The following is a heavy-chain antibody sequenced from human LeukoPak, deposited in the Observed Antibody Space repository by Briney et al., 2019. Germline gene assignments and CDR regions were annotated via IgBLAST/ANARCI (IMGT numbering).Heavy chain of an antibody. V-gene: IGHV4-59*01. Sequence: SETLSLTCTVSGDSISSYYWSWIRQPPGKGLKWIGYIHYSGSTSYNPSLKSRVTISVDTSRNQFSLNLNSVTAEDTAVYYCARAFWGSGIDCWGQGTLVTVSS. CDR3: ARAFWGSGIDC. CDR1: GDSISSYY. D-gene: IGHD3-16*01. CDR2: IHYSGST. J-gene: IGHJ4*02.